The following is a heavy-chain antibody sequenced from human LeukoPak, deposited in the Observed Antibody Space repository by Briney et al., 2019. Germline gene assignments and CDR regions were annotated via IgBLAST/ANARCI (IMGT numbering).Heavy chain of an antibody. D-gene: IGHD6-19*01. CDR1: GYTFTGYY. CDR3: ARGGWVSGWYVN. J-gene: IGHJ4*02. Sequence: RASVKVSCKASGYTFTGYYLHWVRQAPGQGLEWMGWINPNGGGTYYAQKFQGRVTMTRETSISTAYMELSSLRSEDTAVYYCARGGWVSGWYVNWGQGTLVTVSS. CDR2: INPNGGGT. V-gene: IGHV1-2*02.